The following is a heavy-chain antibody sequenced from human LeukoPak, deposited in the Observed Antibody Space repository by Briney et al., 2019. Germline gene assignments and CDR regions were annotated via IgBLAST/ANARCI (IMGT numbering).Heavy chain of an antibody. CDR2: IYTSGST. V-gene: IGHV4-4*07. D-gene: IGHD6-13*01. CDR3: ARGRVSSSTWYSTYYYYFYMDV. J-gene: IGHJ6*03. CDR1: GGSISSYY. Sequence: SETLSLTCTVSGGSISSYYWSWIRQPAGKGLEWIGRIYTSGSTNYNPSLKSRVTISRDTSKNHFSLELSSATAADTAVYFCARGRVSSSTWYSTYYYYFYMDVWGKGTTVTVSS.